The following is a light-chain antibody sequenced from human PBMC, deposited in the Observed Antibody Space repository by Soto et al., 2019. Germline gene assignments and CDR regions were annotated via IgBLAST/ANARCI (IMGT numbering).Light chain of an antibody. CDR1: QRISSY. Sequence: DLLMTQSPSSLSASVGDRATIPCRASQRISSYLNWYQQKPGKAPTLLMYAASSLQSGVPSRFSGSGSGTDFTLTISSLQPEDVATYYCLQSYSTPIYTCGQGTQLEIK. CDR2: AAS. V-gene: IGKV1-39*01. J-gene: IGKJ2*01. CDR3: LQSYSTPIYT.